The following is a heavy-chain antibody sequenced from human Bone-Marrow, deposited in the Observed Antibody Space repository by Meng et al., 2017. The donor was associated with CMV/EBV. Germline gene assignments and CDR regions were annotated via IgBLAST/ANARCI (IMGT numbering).Heavy chain of an antibody. CDR2: ISSSSSYI. Sequence: GGSLRLSCAASGFTFSSYSMNWVRQAPGKGLEWVSSISSSSSYIYYADSVKGRFTISRDNAKNSLYLKMKSLRTADTAVYYCARAAGSTYLYYGMDVWGQGTTVTVSS. V-gene: IGHV3-21*01. CDR3: ARAAGSTYLYYGMDV. J-gene: IGHJ6*02. D-gene: IGHD6-13*01. CDR1: GFTFSSYS.